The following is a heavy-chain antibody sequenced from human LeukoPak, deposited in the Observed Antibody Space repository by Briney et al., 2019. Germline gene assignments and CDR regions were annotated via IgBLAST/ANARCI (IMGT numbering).Heavy chain of an antibody. V-gene: IGHV3-48*03. CDR3: ARVGYSGYDSDY. J-gene: IGHJ4*02. CDR1: GFTFSSYE. D-gene: IGHD5-12*01. CDR2: ISSSGSTI. Sequence: GGSLRLSCAASGFTFSSYEMNWVRQAPGKGLEWVSYISSSGSTIYYADSVKGRFTISRDNAKNSLYLQMNSLRAEDTAVYYCARVGYSGYDSDYWGQGTLVTVSS.